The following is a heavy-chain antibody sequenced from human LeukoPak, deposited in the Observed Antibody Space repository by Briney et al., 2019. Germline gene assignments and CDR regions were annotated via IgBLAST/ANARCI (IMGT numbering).Heavy chain of an antibody. J-gene: IGHJ4*02. Sequence: PSETLSLTCAVYGVSFSGYYWSWIRQPPGKGLEWIGEINHSGSTNYNPSLKGRVTISVDTSKNQFSLKLSSVTAADTAVYYCARGNWLLDYWGQGTLVTVSS. CDR1: GVSFSGYY. D-gene: IGHD3-22*01. V-gene: IGHV4-34*01. CDR2: INHSGST. CDR3: ARGNWLLDY.